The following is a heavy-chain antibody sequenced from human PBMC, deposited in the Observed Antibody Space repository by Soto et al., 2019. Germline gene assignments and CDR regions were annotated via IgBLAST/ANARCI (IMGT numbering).Heavy chain of an antibody. CDR3: AGNGAGGRAFAI. V-gene: IGHV4-59*01. D-gene: IGHD1-26*01. CDR1: GGSISSYY. J-gene: IGHJ3*02. Sequence: QVQLQQSGPGLVKPSETLSLTCTVSGGSISSYYWSWIRQAPDKGLVWISYIYYSWGTDDNPPLRSRVAISADTSKYQFSLRLCSVPAADTAVYYCAGNGAGGRAFAIWGQGTIVPVSS. CDR2: IYYSWGT.